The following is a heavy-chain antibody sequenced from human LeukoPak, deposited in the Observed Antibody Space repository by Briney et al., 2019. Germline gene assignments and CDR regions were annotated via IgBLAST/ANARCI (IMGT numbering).Heavy chain of an antibody. CDR1: GGTFSIYA. Sequence: SVKVSCKASGGTFSIYAISWVRQAPGQGLDWMAGMIPIFGTANYAQKFQGRVTITADESTSTAYMELSSLRSEDTAVYYCARSDFWSGYYVHFDYWGQGTLVTVSS. D-gene: IGHD3-3*01. CDR2: MIPIFGTA. J-gene: IGHJ4*02. CDR3: ARSDFWSGYYVHFDY. V-gene: IGHV1-69*13.